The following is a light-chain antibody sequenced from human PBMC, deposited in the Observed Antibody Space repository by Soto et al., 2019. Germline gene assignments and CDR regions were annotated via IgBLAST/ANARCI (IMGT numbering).Light chain of an antibody. CDR2: DVS. V-gene: IGLV2-14*01. CDR3: SSYTSSSTWV. CDR1: SSDVGGYNY. Sequence: QSALTQPASVSGSPGQSITISCTGTSSDVGGYNYVSWYQQHPGKAPKLMIYDVSNRPSGVSNRFSGSKSGNTASLTISGLQAEDEADYYCSSYTSSSTWVFGGGPKVTVL. J-gene: IGLJ3*02.